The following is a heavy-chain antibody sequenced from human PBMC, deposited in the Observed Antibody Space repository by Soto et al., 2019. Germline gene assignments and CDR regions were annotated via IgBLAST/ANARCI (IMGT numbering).Heavy chain of an antibody. CDR3: ARVVPGAEAWFGP. V-gene: IGHV1-18*01. Sequence: WASVKVSCKASGYTFSNYGITWVRQAPGQPLEWLGWISLYSDGTNYAQKFQGGVSMTTDTSTTTAYMELRSLRSDDTAVYYCARVVPGAEAWFGPWGQGTLVTVSS. CDR2: ISLYSDGT. J-gene: IGHJ5*02. CDR1: GYTFSNYG. D-gene: IGHD2-2*01.